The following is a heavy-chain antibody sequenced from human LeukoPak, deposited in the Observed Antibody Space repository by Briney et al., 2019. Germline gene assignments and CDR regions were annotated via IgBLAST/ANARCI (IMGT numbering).Heavy chain of an antibody. J-gene: IGHJ3*02. Sequence: ASVKVSCKASGDTLTRYYIHWVRQAPRQGREWMGCFDPNTGATHYAQKFQGRVTMTRDTSIDTDFLELRSLISDDTALYYCAGYTVVRGLTLSAFDIWGQGTMVTVSS. CDR2: FDPNTGAT. D-gene: IGHD3-10*01. CDR3: AGYTVVRGLTLSAFDI. V-gene: IGHV1-2*02. CDR1: GDTLTRYY.